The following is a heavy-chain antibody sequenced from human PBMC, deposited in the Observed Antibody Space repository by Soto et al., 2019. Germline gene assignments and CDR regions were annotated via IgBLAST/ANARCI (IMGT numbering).Heavy chain of an antibody. Sequence: ASVKVSCKASGYTFTSYGISWVRQAPGQGLEWMGWSSAYNGNTNYAQKLQGRVTMTTDTSTSTANMELGGLRSDDTAVNYCARDSISNSGWFDPWGQGTLVTVSS. V-gene: IGHV1-18*01. J-gene: IGHJ5*02. D-gene: IGHD4-4*01. CDR3: ARDSISNSGWFDP. CDR2: SSAYNGNT. CDR1: GYTFTSYG.